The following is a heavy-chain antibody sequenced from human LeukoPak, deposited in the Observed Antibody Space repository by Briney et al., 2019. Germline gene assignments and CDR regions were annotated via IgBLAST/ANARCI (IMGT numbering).Heavy chain of an antibody. CDR2: IHTNTWNP. J-gene: IGHJ4*02. Sequence: ASVKVSCKASGYTFTSYAINWVRQAPGEGLEWMGWIHTNTWNPTYAQGFTGRFGFSLDTSVSTAYLQISSLKAEDTAVYFCSIFIATYYDDSSGLDYWGQGTLVTVSS. CDR3: SIFIATYYDDSSGLDY. V-gene: IGHV7-4-1*02. D-gene: IGHD3-22*01. CDR1: GYTFTSYA.